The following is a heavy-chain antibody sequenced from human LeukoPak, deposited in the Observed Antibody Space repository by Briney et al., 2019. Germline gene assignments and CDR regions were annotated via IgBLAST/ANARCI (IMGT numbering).Heavy chain of an antibody. V-gene: IGHV6-1*01. D-gene: IGHD4-17*01. CDR3: ARGSNDYRDYSFDY. CDR1: GDSVSSNTAA. Sequence: SQTLSLTCAISGDSVSSNTAAWNWIRQSPSRGLEWLGRTYYRSKWSTNYAVSVKGRITINSDTSKNQFALQLNSVTPEDTAVYYCARGSNDYRDYSFDYWGQGTLVTVSS. CDR2: TYYRSKWST. J-gene: IGHJ4*02.